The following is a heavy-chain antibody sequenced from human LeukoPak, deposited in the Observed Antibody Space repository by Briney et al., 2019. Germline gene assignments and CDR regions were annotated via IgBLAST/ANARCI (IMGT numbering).Heavy chain of an antibody. CDR2: IRYDGSNK. CDR3: AKVQYSYAFYGMDV. V-gene: IGHV3-30*02. D-gene: IGHD5-18*01. CDR1: GFTFSSYG. Sequence: GGSLRLSCAASGFTFSSYGMHWVRQAPGKGLEWVAFIRYDGSNKYYADSVKGRFTISRDNSKNTLYLQMNSLRAEDTAVYYCAKVQYSYAFYGMDVWGQGTTVTVSS. J-gene: IGHJ6*02.